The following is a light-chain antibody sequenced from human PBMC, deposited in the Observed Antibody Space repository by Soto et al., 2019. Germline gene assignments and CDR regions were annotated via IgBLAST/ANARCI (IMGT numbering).Light chain of an antibody. J-gene: IGLJ3*02. CDR3: CSYTRSYTWV. Sequence: QSDLTQPASVSGSPRQSITISCTGTSSDVGDGDFVSWYQQRPGNAPKLMIYKVSNRPSGVSNRFSGSKSGNTASLTISGLQAEDEADYYCCSYTRSYTWVFGGGTKVTVL. CDR1: SSDVGDGDF. CDR2: KVS. V-gene: IGLV2-14*01.